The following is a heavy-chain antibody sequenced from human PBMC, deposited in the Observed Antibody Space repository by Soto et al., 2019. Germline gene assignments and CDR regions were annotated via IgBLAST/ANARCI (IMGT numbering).Heavy chain of an antibody. D-gene: IGHD3-9*01. Sequence: SETLSLTCTVSGGSVSSGSYYWSWIRQPPGKGLEWIGYIYYSGSTNYKPSLKSRVTISVDTSKNQFSLKLTSVTAVDTAVYYCARRTDDILTGNEALDIWGQGTVVTVSS. CDR3: ARRTDDILTGNEALDI. CDR1: GGSVSSGSYY. CDR2: IYYSGST. V-gene: IGHV4-61*01. J-gene: IGHJ3*02.